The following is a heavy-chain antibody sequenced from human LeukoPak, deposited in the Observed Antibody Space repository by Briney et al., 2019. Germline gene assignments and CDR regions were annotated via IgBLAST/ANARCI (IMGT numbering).Heavy chain of an antibody. CDR1: GFTFSSYA. D-gene: IGHD2-15*01. V-gene: IGHV3-23*01. CDR2: ISGSGGNT. CDR3: AKPGDGCSGGSCYYFDY. Sequence: GGSLRLSCAASGFTFSSYAMGWARQAPGKGLEWISGISGSGGNTYYADSVKGRFTISRDISKNTLYLQMNSLRGEDTAVYYCAKPGDGCSGGSCYYFDYWGQGTLVTVSS. J-gene: IGHJ4*02.